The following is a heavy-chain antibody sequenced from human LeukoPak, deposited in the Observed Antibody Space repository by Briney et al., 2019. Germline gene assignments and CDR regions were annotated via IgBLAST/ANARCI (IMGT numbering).Heavy chain of an antibody. V-gene: IGHV1-46*01. CDR2: INPSGGST. J-gene: IGHJ4*02. D-gene: IGHD3-3*01. CDR3: ARAGETYYDFWSGYYSFDY. Sequence: GASVKVSFKASGYTFTIYYMHWVRQAPGQGLEWMGIINPSGGSTSYAQKFQGRVTMTRDTSTSTVYMELSSLRSEDTAVYYCARAGETYYDFWSGYYSFDYWGQGTLVTVSS. CDR1: GYTFTIYY.